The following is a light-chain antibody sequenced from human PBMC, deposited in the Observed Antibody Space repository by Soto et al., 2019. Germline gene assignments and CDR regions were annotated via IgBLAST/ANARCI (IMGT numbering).Light chain of an antibody. Sequence: QSALTQPASVSGSPGQSITISCTGTSSDVGGYNYVSWYQQHPGKAPKLMIYEVSNRPSGVSNRVSGSKSGNTASLTISVLQAEDEADYYCSSYTSSSTPYVVFGGGTKLTVL. CDR2: EVS. CDR3: SSYTSSSTPYVV. V-gene: IGLV2-14*01. CDR1: SSDVGGYNY. J-gene: IGLJ2*01.